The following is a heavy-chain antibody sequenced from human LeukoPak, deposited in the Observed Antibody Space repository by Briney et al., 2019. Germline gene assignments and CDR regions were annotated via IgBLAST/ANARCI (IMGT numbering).Heavy chain of an antibody. CDR2: IYYSGST. D-gene: IGHD5-18*01. Sequence: SETLSLTCTVSGGSISSYYWSWIRQPPGKGLEWIGYIYYSGSTNYNPSLKSRVTISVDTSKNQYSLKLSSVTAADTAVYYCARGDTAMGPPGYYFDYWGQGTLVTVSS. CDR3: ARGDTAMGPPGYYFDY. V-gene: IGHV4-59*01. CDR1: GGSISSYY. J-gene: IGHJ4*02.